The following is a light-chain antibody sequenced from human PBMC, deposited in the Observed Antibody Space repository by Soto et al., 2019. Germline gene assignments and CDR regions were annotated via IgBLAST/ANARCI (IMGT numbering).Light chain of an antibody. CDR2: DVT. Sequence: QSALTQPRSVSGSPGRSVTISCTGTSSDVGGYNFVSWYQQYPGKAPKLIIYDVTKGPSGVPDRFSGSKSGNTASLTISGLQTDDEADYYCCSYAGSYTHVFGTGTKLTVL. V-gene: IGLV2-11*01. CDR1: SSDVGGYNF. J-gene: IGLJ1*01. CDR3: CSYAGSYTHV.